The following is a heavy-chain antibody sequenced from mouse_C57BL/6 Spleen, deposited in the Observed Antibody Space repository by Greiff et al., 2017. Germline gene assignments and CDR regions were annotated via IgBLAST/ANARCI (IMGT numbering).Heavy chain of an antibody. V-gene: IGHV2-2*01. CDR2: IWSGGST. Sequence: QVQLQQSGPGLVQPSQSLSITCTVSGFSLTSYGVHWVRQSPGKGLEWLGVIWSGGSTDYNAAFISRLSISKDNSKSQVFFKMNSLQADDTAIYYCARSTTVVPFAYWGQGTLVTVSA. CDR3: ARSTTVVPFAY. D-gene: IGHD1-1*01. CDR1: GFSLTSYG. J-gene: IGHJ3*01.